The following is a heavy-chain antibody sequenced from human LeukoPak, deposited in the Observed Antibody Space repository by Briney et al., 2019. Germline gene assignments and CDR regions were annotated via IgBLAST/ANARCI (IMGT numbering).Heavy chain of an antibody. V-gene: IGHV3-30*03. CDR3: ASGKSSGTQEN. J-gene: IGHJ4*02. CDR1: GFTFSTYG. Sequence: PGKSLRLSCAASGFTFSTYGMHWVRQAPGKGLEWVAVISYDGSNKYYADSVKGRFTISRDNSKNTLYLQMNSLRAEDTAVYYCASGKSSGTQENWGQGTLVTVSS. D-gene: IGHD6-19*01. CDR2: ISYDGSNK.